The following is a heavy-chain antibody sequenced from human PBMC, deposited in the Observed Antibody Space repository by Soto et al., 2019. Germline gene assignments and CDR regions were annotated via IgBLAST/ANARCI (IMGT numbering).Heavy chain of an antibody. CDR3: AKGRRYYYDSSGYYFDY. J-gene: IGHJ4*02. Sequence: PSETLSLTCAVYGGSFSCSYWSWIRQPPGKGLEWIGEINHSGSTNYNPSLKGRVTRSVDTSKNQFSLKLSSVTAADTAVYYCAKGRRYYYDSSGYYFDYWGQGTLVTVS. V-gene: IGHV4-34*01. CDR2: INHSGST. D-gene: IGHD3-22*01. CDR1: GGSFSCSY.